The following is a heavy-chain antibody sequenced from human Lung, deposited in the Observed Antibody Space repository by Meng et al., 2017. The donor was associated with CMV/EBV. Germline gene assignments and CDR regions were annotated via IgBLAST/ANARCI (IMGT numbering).Heavy chain of an antibody. CDR2: IHPHRGDT. CDR1: GYTFTAHY. J-gene: IGHJ4*02. D-gene: IGHD7-27*01. Sequence: ASVXVSCKASGYTFTAHYFHWVRQAPGQGLEWMGWIHPHRGDTNYAQQFQGRVTLPRDTSINTGYMELTRLTSDDTAAYYCSRDNNWGPDYWGQGPLVTVSS. V-gene: IGHV1-2*02. CDR3: SRDNNWGPDY.